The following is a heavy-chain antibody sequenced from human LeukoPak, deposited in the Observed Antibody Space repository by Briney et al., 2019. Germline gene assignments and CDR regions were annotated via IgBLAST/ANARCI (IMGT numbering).Heavy chain of an antibody. D-gene: IGHD2-2*01. V-gene: IGHV1-18*01. CDR1: GGTFSSYA. J-gene: IGHJ4*02. CDR3: ARFAVVPVEIDY. CDR2: ISAYNGNT. Sequence: ALVKVSCKASGGTFSSYAISWVRQAPGQGLEWMGWISAYNGNTNYAQKLQGRVTMTTDTSTSTAYMELRSLRSDDTAVYYCARFAVVPVEIDYWGQGTLVTVSS.